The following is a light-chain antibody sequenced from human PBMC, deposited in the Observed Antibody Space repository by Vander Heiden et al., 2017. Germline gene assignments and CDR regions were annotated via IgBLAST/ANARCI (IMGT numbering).Light chain of an antibody. J-gene: IGLJ1*01. Sequence: ISCSGSSSNIGSTDVYWYQQLPGTAPKLLIYSNNQRPSGVPDRVSGSKSGTSASLAISGLRSEDDADYYCAAWDDSLKVFGSGTKVTV. CDR3: AAWDDSLKV. CDR2: SNN. V-gene: IGLV1-47*01. CDR1: SSNIGSTD.